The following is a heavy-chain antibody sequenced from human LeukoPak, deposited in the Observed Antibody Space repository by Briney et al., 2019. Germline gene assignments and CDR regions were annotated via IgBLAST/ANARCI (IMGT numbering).Heavy chain of an antibody. CDR1: GGSISSYY. V-gene: IGHV4-4*07. Sequence: PSETLSLTCTVSGGSISSYYWGWIRQPAGKGLEWIGRIYTNGSTNYNPSLRSRVTMSLDTSKNQFSLKLTSVTAADTAVYHCARSDFWSGYRFDYWGQGTLVTVSS. CDR3: ARSDFWSGYRFDY. D-gene: IGHD3-3*01. CDR2: IYTNGST. J-gene: IGHJ4*02.